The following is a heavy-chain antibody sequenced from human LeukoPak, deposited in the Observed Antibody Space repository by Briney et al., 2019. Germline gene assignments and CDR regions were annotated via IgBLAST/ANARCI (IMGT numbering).Heavy chain of an antibody. CDR1: GYTFTSYA. J-gene: IGHJ4*02. CDR2: INPNSGGT. D-gene: IGHD6-13*01. Sequence: GASVKVSCKASGYTFTSYAMHWVRQAPGQGLEWMGWINPNSGGTNYAQKFQGRFTMTRDTSISTAYMELSRLRSDDTAVYYCARVGSSSASPGYDYWGQGTLVTVSS. V-gene: IGHV1-2*02. CDR3: ARVGSSSASPGYDY.